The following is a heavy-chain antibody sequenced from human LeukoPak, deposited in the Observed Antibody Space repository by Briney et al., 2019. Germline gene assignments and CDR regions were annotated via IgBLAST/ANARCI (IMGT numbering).Heavy chain of an antibody. V-gene: IGHV3-23*01. CDR3: AKSGPVHRYYYYGMDF. D-gene: IGHD2-21*01. J-gene: IGHJ6*02. CDR2: ISGSGGST. Sequence: GGSLRLSCAASGFTFSSYAMSWVRQAPGKGLEWVSAISGSGGSTYYADSVKGRFTISRDNSKNTLYLQMNSLRAEDTAVYYCAKSGPVHRYYYYGMDFWGQGTTVTVSS. CDR1: GFTFSSYA.